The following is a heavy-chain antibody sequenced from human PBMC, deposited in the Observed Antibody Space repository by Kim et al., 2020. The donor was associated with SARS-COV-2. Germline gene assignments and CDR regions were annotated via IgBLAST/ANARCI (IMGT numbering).Heavy chain of an antibody. J-gene: IGHJ6*02. V-gene: IGHV1-2*04. CDR2: INPNSGNT. CDR3: ARERSEVSGSYSYGMDV. CDR1: GYTFTGYY. Sequence: ASVKVSCKASGYTFTGYYMHWVRQAPGQGLEWMGWINPNSGNTNYAQKFQGWVTMTRYTSISTAYMELSRLRSDDTAVYYCARERSEVSGSYSYGMDVWGQGTTVTVSS. D-gene: IGHD1-26*01.